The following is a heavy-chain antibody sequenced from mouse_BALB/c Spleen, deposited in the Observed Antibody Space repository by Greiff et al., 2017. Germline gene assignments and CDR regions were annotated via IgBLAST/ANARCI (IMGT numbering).Heavy chain of an antibody. Sequence: VQLKQSGPELVKPGASVKMSCKASGYTFTSYVMHWVKQKPGQGLEWIGYINPYNDGTKYNEKFKGKATLTSDKSSSTAYMELSSLTSEDSAVYYCARRVARGYYAMDYWGQGTSVTVSS. J-gene: IGHJ4*01. CDR1: GYTFTSYV. CDR2: INPYNDGT. CDR3: ARRVARGYYAMDY. D-gene: IGHD3-1*01. V-gene: IGHV1-14*01.